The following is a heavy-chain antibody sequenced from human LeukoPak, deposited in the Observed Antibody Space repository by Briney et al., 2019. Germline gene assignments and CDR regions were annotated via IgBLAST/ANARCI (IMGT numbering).Heavy chain of an antibody. CDR2: IYYSGST. V-gene: IGHV4-39*01. J-gene: IGHJ6*03. CDR3: TRQDTMIVVFSTPNYYYYMHV. Sequence: SETLSLTCIVSGGSISSSGYYWGWIRQPPGKGLEWIGNIYYSGSTYYNPSLKSRVTIAVDTSKNQFSLKLSSVTAADTAVYYCTRQDTMIVVFSTPNYYYYMHVWGKGTTVTVSS. D-gene: IGHD3-22*01. CDR1: GGSISSSGYY.